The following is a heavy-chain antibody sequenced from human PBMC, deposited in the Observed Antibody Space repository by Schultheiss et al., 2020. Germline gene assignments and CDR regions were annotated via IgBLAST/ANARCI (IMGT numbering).Heavy chain of an antibody. CDR2: IRSKTDGGTA. V-gene: IGHV3-15*01. D-gene: IGHD3-16*01. J-gene: IGHJ4*02. Sequence: GGSLRLSCAASGFIFSTYAMSWVRQAPGKGLEWVGRIRSKTDGGTADYAAPVKGRFTISRDDSKDTLYLQMNSLKTEDTAVYYCAYPTPPFDYWGQGTLVTVSS. CDR1: GFIFSTYA. CDR3: AYPTPPFDY.